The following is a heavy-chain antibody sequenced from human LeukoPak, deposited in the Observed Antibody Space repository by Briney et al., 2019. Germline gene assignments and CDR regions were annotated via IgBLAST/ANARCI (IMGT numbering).Heavy chain of an antibody. V-gene: IGHV3-21*01. CDR3: TRVTYADGGYLDY. Sequence: PGGSLRLSCAASGFTFSSYYMNWVSQAPGKGLEWVSSISRSTNYKYYIDSVKGRFTISRDNAKNSLYLQMNSLTAEDTAVYYCTRVTYADGGYLDYWGQGTLVTVSS. J-gene: IGHJ4*02. D-gene: IGHD2-15*01. CDR1: GFTFSSYY. CDR2: ISRSTNYK.